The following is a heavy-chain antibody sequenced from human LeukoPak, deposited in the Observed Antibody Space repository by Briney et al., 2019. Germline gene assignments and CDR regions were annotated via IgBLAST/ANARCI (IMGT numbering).Heavy chain of an antibody. V-gene: IGHV4-59*01. CDR1: GGSISSYY. J-gene: IGHJ5*02. D-gene: IGHD4-17*01. CDR2: IYYSGST. Sequence: SETLSLTCTVSGGSISSYYWSWIRQPPRKGLEWIGYIYYSGSTNYNPSLKSRVTISVDTSKNQFSLKLSSVTAADTAVYYCARENGGGNWFDPWGQGTLVTVSS. CDR3: ARENGGGNWFDP.